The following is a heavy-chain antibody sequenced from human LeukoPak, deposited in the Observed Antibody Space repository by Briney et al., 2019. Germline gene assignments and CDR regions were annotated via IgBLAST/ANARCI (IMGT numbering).Heavy chain of an antibody. CDR1: GFTFSAYA. D-gene: IGHD1-26*01. CDR2: MALSGGPT. J-gene: IGHJ5*02. CDR3: ARDFSLVVGASDS. V-gene: IGHV3-23*01. Sequence: VGSLRLSCAASGFTFSAYAMAWVRRAPGRGLEWVSTMALSGGPTHYTDSVKGRFTISRDDSKNTLYLHINSLRPEDTAVYYCARDFSLVVGASDSWGQGTLVIVSS.